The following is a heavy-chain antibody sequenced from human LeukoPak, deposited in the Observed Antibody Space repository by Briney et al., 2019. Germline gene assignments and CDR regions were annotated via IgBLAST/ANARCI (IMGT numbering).Heavy chain of an antibody. D-gene: IGHD3-3*01. V-gene: IGHV1-8*03. CDR2: MNPNSVNT. J-gene: IGHJ4*02. CDR3: ARGPTPRRITIFGVDIQYYFDY. CDR1: VSTFTSYD. Sequence: ASVKLSSKASVSTFTSYDVNWVRPATGQRLEWMGWMNPNSVNTGYAQKYQDRVPITRNTSTSTAYMELSSLRSEDTAVYYCARGPTPRRITIFGVDIQYYFDYWGQGTLVTVSS.